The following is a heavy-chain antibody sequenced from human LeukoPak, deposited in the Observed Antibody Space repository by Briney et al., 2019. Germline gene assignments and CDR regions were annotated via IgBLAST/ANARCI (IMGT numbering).Heavy chain of an antibody. CDR3: AKDPRVGSRVATPCH. D-gene: IGHD5-24*01. Sequence: GGSLRLSCAVSGFTFSSYAMSWVRQAPGKGLEWVSAISGSGGSTYYADSVKGRFTISRDNSKSTLFLQMNSLRAEDTAVYYCAKDPRVGSRVATPCHWGQGTLVTVSS. J-gene: IGHJ4*02. V-gene: IGHV3-23*01. CDR2: ISGSGGST. CDR1: GFTFSSYA.